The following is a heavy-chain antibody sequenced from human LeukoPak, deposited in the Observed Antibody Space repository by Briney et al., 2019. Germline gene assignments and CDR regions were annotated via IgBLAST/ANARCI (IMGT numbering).Heavy chain of an antibody. CDR3: ARARWGYCSSTSCYGSNWFDP. CDR2: ISGSGGST. CDR1: GFTFSSYA. D-gene: IGHD2-2*01. J-gene: IGHJ5*02. V-gene: IGHV3-23*01. Sequence: GGYLRLSCAASGFTFSSYAMSWVRQAPGKGLEWVSAISGSGGSTYYADSVKGRFTISRDNSKNTLYLQMNSLRAEDTAVYYCARARWGYCSSTSCYGSNWFDPWGQGTLVTVSS.